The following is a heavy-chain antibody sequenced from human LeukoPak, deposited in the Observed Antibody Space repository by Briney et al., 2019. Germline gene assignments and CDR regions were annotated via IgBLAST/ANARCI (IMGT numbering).Heavy chain of an antibody. CDR2: IYYSGST. CDR3: ASAGTLYYYDSSGYYSLDY. V-gene: IGHV4-59*01. CDR1: GGSISSYY. D-gene: IGHD3-22*01. J-gene: IGHJ4*02. Sequence: PSETLSPTCTVSGGSISSYYWSWIRQPPGKGLEWIGYIYYSGSTNYNPSLKSRVTISVDTSKNQFSLKLSSVTAADTAVYYCASAGTLYYYDSSGYYSLDYWGQGTLVTVSS.